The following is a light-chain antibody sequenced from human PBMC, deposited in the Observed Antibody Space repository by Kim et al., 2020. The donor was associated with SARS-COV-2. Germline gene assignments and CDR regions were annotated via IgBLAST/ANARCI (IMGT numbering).Light chain of an antibody. CDR2: EDD. CDR3: QSYDISNVI. V-gene: IGLV6-57*03. CDR1: GGNIACNY. Sequence: GNTVTISCTRSGGNIACNYVQWYQQRPDSAPTIVIYEDDQRPSGVPDRFSGSIDSSSSSASLTISGLKTEDEADYYCQSYDISNVIFGGGTQLTVL. J-gene: IGLJ2*01.